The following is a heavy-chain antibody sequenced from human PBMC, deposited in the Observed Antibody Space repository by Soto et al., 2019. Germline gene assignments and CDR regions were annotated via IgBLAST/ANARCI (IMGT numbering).Heavy chain of an antibody. CDR1: GFTFSDYY. D-gene: IGHD3-10*01. V-gene: IGHV3-11*05. CDR3: ASLLWFGEYEAEYFQH. Sequence: QVQLVESGGGLVKPGGSLRLSCAASGFTFSDYYMSWIRQAPGKGLEWVSYISSSSSYTNYADSVKGRFTISRDNAKNSLYLQMNSLRAEDTAVYYCASLLWFGEYEAEYFQHWGQGTLVTVSS. CDR2: ISSSSSYT. J-gene: IGHJ1*01.